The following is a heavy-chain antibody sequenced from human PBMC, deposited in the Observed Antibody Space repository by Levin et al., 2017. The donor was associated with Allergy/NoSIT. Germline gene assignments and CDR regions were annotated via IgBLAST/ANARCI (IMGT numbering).Heavy chain of an antibody. J-gene: IGHJ4*02. CDR1: GFTFTSYA. CDR3: AKDEVGSSNWYYFDY. V-gene: IGHV3-23*01. Sequence: GGSLRLSCAASGFTFTSYAMAWVRQAPGKGLEWVSVISGSGGSTYYADSVKGRFTISRDNSKNTLYLQMNSLRAEDTAVYYCAKDEVGSSNWYYFDYWGQGTLVTVSS. CDR2: ISGSGGST. D-gene: IGHD6-13*01.